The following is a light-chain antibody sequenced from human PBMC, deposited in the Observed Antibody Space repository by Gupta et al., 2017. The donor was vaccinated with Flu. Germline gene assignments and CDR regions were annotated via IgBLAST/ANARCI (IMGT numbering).Light chain of an antibody. CDR2: LNSHRSH. CDR3: QTVCTGIRV. Sequence: QLVLTPSPSASAPLGASVTLTCTLSSGHTSYAIAWHQQPHAKAPRSLMKLNSHRSHPKGDETPDRFSVSGSGADLNLTISSGEAEDEDDYFSQTVCTGIRVFGGGTKLTVL. J-gene: IGLJ3*02. CDR1: SGHTSYA. V-gene: IGLV4-69*01.